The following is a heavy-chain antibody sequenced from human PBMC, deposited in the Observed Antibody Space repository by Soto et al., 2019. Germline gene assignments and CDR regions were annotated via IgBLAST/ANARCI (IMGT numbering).Heavy chain of an antibody. J-gene: IGHJ4*02. CDR1: GGSISSSSYY. CDR3: ARTRLSFDWPLYDY. V-gene: IGHV4-39*07. D-gene: IGHD3-9*01. CDR2: IYYSGST. Sequence: PSETLSLTCTVSGGSISSSSYYWGWIRQPPGKGLEWIGSIYYSGSTNYNPSLKSRVTISVDKSKNQFSLKLSSVTAADTAVYYCARTRLSFDWPLYDYWGQGTLVTVSS.